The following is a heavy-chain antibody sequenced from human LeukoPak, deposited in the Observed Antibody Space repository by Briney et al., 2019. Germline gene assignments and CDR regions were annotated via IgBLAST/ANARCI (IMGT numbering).Heavy chain of an antibody. J-gene: IGHJ4*02. D-gene: IGHD3-22*01. CDR3: AKGSAEYYYDSSGWY. CDR2: ISYDGSNK. CDR1: GFTFSSYG. V-gene: IGHV3-30*18. Sequence: GGSLRLSCAASGFTFSSYGMHWVRQAPGKGLEWVAVISYDGSNKYYADSVKGRFTISRDNSKNTLYLQMNSLRAEDTAVYYCAKGSAEYYYDSSGWYWGQGTLVTVSS.